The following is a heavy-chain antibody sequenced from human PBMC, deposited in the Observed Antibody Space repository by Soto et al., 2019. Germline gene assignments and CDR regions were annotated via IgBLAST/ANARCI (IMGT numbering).Heavy chain of an antibody. D-gene: IGHD2-15*01. Sequence: ASVKVSCKASGYTFTSYYMHWVRQAPGQGLEWMGIINPSGGSTSYAQKFQGRVTMTRDTSTCTVYMELSSLRSEDTAVYYCASVVAATPPDYWGQGTLVTVSS. V-gene: IGHV1-46*03. CDR3: ASVVAATPPDY. CDR1: GYTFTSYY. J-gene: IGHJ4*02. CDR2: INPSGGST.